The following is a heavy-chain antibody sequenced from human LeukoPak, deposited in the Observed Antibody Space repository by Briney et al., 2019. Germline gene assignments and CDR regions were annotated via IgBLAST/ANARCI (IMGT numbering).Heavy chain of an antibody. CDR3: ARLPLRSIAVGYYGMDV. V-gene: IGHV1-69*13. Sequence: GASVKVSCKASGGTFSSYAISWVRQAPGQGLEWMGGIIPIFGIANYAQKFQGRVTITADESTSTAYMELSSLRSEDTAVYYCARLPLRSIAVGYYGMDVWGQGITVTVSS. CDR2: IIPIFGIA. CDR1: GGTFSSYA. J-gene: IGHJ6*02. D-gene: IGHD6-6*01.